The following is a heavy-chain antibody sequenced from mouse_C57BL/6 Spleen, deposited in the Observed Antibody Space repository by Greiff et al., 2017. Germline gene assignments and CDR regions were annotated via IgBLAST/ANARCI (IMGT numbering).Heavy chain of an antibody. D-gene: IGHD1-1*01. J-gene: IGHJ2*01. CDR1: GYTFTG. V-gene: IGHV1-9*01. Sequence: VQLQQSGAELMKPGASVKLSCKATGYTFTGLEWIGEILPGSGSTNYNEKFKGTATFTADTSSNTAYMQLSSLTTEDSAIYYCASGDYGSSYGYWGQGTTLTVSS. CDR3: ASGDYGSSYGY. CDR2: ILPGSGST.